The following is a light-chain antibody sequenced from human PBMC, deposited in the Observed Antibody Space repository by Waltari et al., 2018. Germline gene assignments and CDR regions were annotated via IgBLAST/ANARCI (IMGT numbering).Light chain of an antibody. CDR3: QQYNTGPPCT. Sequence: EIVMTQSPATLSVSLGERATLSCRASQSISFNLAWYQQKPGQAPRLLIYGASTRATGIPARFSGSGSGTDFSLTISSLQSEDFAVYYCQQYNTGPPCTFGQGTKVEVK. V-gene: IGKV3-15*01. CDR2: GAS. CDR1: QSISFN. J-gene: IGKJ1*01.